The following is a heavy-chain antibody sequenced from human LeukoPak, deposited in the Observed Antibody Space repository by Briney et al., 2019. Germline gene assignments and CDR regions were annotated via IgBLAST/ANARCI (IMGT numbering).Heavy chain of an antibody. CDR2: IYYSGST. V-gene: IGHV4-39*07. Sequence: RSETLSLTCTVSGGSINSYYWSWIRQPPGKGLEWIGSIYYSGSTYYNPSLKSRVTISVDTSKNQFSLKLSSVTAADTAVYYCAAYYYGSGSYFQHWGQGTLVTVSS. CDR3: AAYYYGSGSYFQH. J-gene: IGHJ1*01. D-gene: IGHD3-10*01. CDR1: GGSINSYY.